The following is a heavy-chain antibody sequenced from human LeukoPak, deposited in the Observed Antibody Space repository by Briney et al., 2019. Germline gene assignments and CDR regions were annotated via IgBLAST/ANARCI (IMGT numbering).Heavy chain of an antibody. J-gene: IGHJ4*02. V-gene: IGHV1-2*06. CDR3: ARITGTPDY. CDR2: INPNSCGT. CDR1: GYTFTGYY. D-gene: IGHD1/OR15-1a*01. Sequence: ASVTVSCKASGYTFTGYYMHWVRQAPGQGLEWRGRINPNSCGTNYAQKFQGRVTMTRDTSISTAYMELSRLRSDDTAVYYCARITGTPDYWGQGTLVTVSS.